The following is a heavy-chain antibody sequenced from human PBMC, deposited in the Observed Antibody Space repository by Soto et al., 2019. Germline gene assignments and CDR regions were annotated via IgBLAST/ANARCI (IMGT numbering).Heavy chain of an antibody. J-gene: IGHJ4*02. CDR1: GASVISGDYY. D-gene: IGHD6-13*01. CDR2: IYHSGNT. CDR3: ARVDSSSWNWVLDY. V-gene: IGHV4-30-4*01. Sequence: SETLSLTCTVSGASVISGDYYWILIRQPPGKGLEWIGNIYHSGNTNYNPSLKSRVIISVDTSKNQFSLKLTSVTAADTAVYYCARVDSSSWNWVLDYWGGGTLVTVPS.